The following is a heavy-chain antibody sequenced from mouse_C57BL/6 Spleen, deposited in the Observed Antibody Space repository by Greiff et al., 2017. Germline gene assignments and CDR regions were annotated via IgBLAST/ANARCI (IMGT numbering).Heavy chain of an antibody. CDR1: GYTFTDYY. J-gene: IGHJ4*01. Sequence: QVQLQQSDAELVKPGASVKISCKVSGYTFTDYYINWVKQRPGQGLEWIARIYPGSGNTYYNEKFKGKATLTAEKSSSTAYMQLSSLTSEDSAVYFCARSVGIGYAMDYWGQGTSVTVSS. CDR3: ARSVGIGYAMDY. CDR2: IYPGSGNT. D-gene: IGHD1-1*01. V-gene: IGHV1-76*01.